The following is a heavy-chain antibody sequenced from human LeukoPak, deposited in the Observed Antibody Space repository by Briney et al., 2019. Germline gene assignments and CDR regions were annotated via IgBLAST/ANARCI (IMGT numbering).Heavy chain of an antibody. J-gene: IGHJ4*02. Sequence: GGSLRLSCAASGFTFSNYGMHWVRQAPGKGLEWVAVIWYDGSKKYYADSVKGRFTISRDNSKNTQFLQMNSLRAEDTAVYHCARQLYGRGWSFDYWGQGTLVTVSS. CDR1: GFTFSNYG. D-gene: IGHD6-19*01. CDR3: ARQLYGRGWSFDY. CDR2: IWYDGSKK. V-gene: IGHV3-33*01.